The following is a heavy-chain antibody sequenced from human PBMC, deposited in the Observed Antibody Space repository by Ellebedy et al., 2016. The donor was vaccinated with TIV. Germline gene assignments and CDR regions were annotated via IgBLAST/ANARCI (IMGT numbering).Heavy chain of an antibody. CDR3: ARADPKTAYSYAQYPFDY. J-gene: IGHJ4*02. V-gene: IGHV1-69*13. Sequence: SVKVSCXASADIFSSQPVSWARQAPGQGLDWMGSIIPIYGTTKNAQKFQGRVTITADESTTIAYMELSSLRSEDTAVYYCARADPKTAYSYAQYPFDYWGQGTLVTVSS. CDR2: IIPIYGTT. CDR1: ADIFSSQP. D-gene: IGHD3-16*01.